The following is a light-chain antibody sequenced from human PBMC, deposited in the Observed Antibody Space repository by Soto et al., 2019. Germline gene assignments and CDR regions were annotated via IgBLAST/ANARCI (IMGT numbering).Light chain of an antibody. V-gene: IGLV2-11*01. CDR1: SSDVGTYDF. CDR2: DVS. CDR3: CLYAVTFYV. Sequence: QSVLTQPRSVSGSPGQSVTISCTGTSSDVGTYDFVSWYQQHPGKAPRLMIFDVSERPSGVPDRFSGSKSGNTAYLTISGLKAEDEADYYCCLYAVTFYVFGTGTKVTVL. J-gene: IGLJ1*01.